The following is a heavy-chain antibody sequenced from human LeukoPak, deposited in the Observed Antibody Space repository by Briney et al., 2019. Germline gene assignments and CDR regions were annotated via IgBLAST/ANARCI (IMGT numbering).Heavy chain of an antibody. CDR1: GYTFTNYW. J-gene: IGHJ4*02. Sequence: GASVKVSCKASGYTFTNYWVNWVRQAPGQGLEWMGVINPSGGNTNYAQKFQGRVTLTRDTSARTVYMELSSLRSEDTAFYYCARDIVGATTETFDYWGQGTLVTVSS. D-gene: IGHD1-26*01. CDR2: INPSGGNT. CDR3: ARDIVGATTETFDY. V-gene: IGHV1-46*01.